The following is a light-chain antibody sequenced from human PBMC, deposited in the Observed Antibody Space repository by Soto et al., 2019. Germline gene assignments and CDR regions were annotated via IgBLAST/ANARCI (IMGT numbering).Light chain of an antibody. Sequence: EIVLTQSPVTLSLSPGEIATLSCSASQSVTSSLVWYQQKPGQAPRLLIYDASDRTTGIPARFSGSGSGTDFTLTISSLEPEDSAVYYCQNRSTWPRTFGGGTKVDIK. J-gene: IGKJ4*01. V-gene: IGKV3-11*01. CDR3: QNRSTWPRT. CDR1: QSVTSS. CDR2: DAS.